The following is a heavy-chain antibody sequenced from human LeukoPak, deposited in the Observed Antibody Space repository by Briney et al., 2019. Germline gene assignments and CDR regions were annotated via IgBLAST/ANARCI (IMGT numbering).Heavy chain of an antibody. CDR1: GYPFTSYG. CDR2: ISAYNGNT. J-gene: IGHJ4*02. Sequence: ASVKVSCKTSGYPFTSYGLSWVRQAPGQGLEWMGWISAYNGNTNYAQKFQGRVTMTTDKSTSTAYMELRSLRSDDTAVYYCARSWYYDSPFDYWGQGTLVTVSS. D-gene: IGHD3-22*01. CDR3: ARSWYYDSPFDY. V-gene: IGHV1-18*01.